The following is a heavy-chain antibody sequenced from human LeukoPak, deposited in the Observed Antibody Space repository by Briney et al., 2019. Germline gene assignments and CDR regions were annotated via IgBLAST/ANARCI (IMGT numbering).Heavy chain of an antibody. CDR1: GFTFSSYA. V-gene: IGHV3-30*04. Sequence: PGGSLRLSCAASGFTFSSYAMHWVRQAPGKGLEWVAVISYDGSNEFYADSVKGRLTISRHNSENTLYLQMNSLRVEDTAVYYCARGRDFWSGYYTPDYWGQGTLVTASS. J-gene: IGHJ4*02. D-gene: IGHD3-3*01. CDR3: ARGRDFWSGYYTPDY. CDR2: ISYDGSNE.